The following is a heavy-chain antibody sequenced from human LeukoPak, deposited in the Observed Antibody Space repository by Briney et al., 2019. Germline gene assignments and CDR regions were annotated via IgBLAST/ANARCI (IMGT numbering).Heavy chain of an antibody. CDR2: LRSDGSNK. D-gene: IGHD3-10*01. CDR1: GFSLSTLW. J-gene: IGHJ4*02. Sequence: GGSLRLSCAGSGFSLSTLWMHWVRQAPGKGLEGVALLRSDGSNKYYADSVKGRFTISRDNSKNTLYLQMSSLRAEDTAVYYCAKGAQYYGSGSHRRGHYFDSWGQGTLVTVSS. CDR3: AKGAQYYGSGSHRRGHYFDS. V-gene: IGHV3-30*02.